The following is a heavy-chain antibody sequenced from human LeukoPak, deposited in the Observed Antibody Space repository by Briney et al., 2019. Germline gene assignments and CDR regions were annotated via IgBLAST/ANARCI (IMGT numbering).Heavy chain of an antibody. Sequence: PGGSLRLSCAASGFTFSSYSMNWVRQAPGKGLEWVSSISSSSSCIYYADSVKGRFTISRDNAKNSLYLQMNSLRAEDTAVYYCARPPTRTDSGLDYWGQGTLVTVSS. CDR2: ISSSSSCI. V-gene: IGHV3-21*01. CDR1: GFTFSSYS. D-gene: IGHD5-12*01. CDR3: ARPPTRTDSGLDY. J-gene: IGHJ4*02.